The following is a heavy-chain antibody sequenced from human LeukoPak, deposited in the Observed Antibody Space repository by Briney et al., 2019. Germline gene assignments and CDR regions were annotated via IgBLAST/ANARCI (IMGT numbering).Heavy chain of an antibody. CDR3: AKGERGNYFDY. D-gene: IGHD3-16*01. CDR1: GLTFSSHW. J-gene: IGHJ4*02. CDR2: ISGSGGST. Sequence: GGSLRLSCAASGLTFSSHWMHWVRQAPGKGLEWVSAISGSGGSTYYADSVKGRFTISRDNSKNTLYLQMNSLRAEDTAVYYCAKGERGNYFDYWGQGTLVTVSS. V-gene: IGHV3-23*01.